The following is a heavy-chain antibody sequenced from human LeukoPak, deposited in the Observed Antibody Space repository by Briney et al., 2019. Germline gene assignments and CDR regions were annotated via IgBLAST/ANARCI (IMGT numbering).Heavy chain of an antibody. J-gene: IGHJ6*02. CDR3: ARGAVGYGDSYNYYNMDV. V-gene: IGHV1-69*13. CDR1: GGTFSISA. CDR2: IIPIFGTA. D-gene: IGHD4-17*01. Sequence: SVKVSCKASGGTFSISAISWVRQAPGQGLEWMGGIIPIFGTADYAQKFQGRATITADESTSTAYMEVSSLRSEDTAAYYCARGAVGYGDSYNYYNMDVWGQGTTVTVSS.